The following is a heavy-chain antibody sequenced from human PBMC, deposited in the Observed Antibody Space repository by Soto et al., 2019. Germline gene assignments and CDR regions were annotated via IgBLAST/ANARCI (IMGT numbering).Heavy chain of an antibody. Sequence: SSKLSCKDCSYTFASAGRMCVQQTQEQGLEWMGWISAYNGNTNYAQKLQGRVTMTTDTSTSTAYMELRSLRSDDTAVYYCARVELVQYYYYVMDCWGQGNRVPVS. CDR2: ISAYNGNT. V-gene: IGHV1-18*04. CDR3: ARVELVQYYYYVMDC. CDR1: SYTFASAG. J-gene: IGHJ6*01. D-gene: IGHD6-6*01.